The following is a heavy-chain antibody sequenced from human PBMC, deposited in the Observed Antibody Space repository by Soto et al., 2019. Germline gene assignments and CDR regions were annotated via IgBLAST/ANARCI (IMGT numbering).Heavy chain of an antibody. CDR3: ARMREYTYGLIDY. V-gene: IGHV1-69*02. D-gene: IGHD5-18*01. J-gene: IGHJ4*02. Sequence: QVQLVQSGAEVKKPGSSVKVSCKASGGTLSADTINWVRQAPGQGLDWMGRVIPMLGKANYAQKLQGRVTITADESTSTACMELRSLRSDDTAVYYCARMREYTYGLIDYWGQGTLVTVSS. CDR2: VIPMLGKA. CDR1: GGTLSADT.